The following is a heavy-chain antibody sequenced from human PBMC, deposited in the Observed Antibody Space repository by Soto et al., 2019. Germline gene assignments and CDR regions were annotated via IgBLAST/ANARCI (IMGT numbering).Heavy chain of an antibody. J-gene: IGHJ4*02. CDR3: AAYSSGWTHYFDY. CDR2: IYPGDSDT. D-gene: IGHD6-19*01. Sequence: GESLKISCKGSGYSFTTYWIGWVRQMPGKGLEWMGIIYPGDSDTRYSPSFQGQVTISADKSISTAYLQWSSLKASDTAMYYCAAYSSGWTHYFDYWGQGTLVTVSS. V-gene: IGHV5-51*01. CDR1: GYSFTTYW.